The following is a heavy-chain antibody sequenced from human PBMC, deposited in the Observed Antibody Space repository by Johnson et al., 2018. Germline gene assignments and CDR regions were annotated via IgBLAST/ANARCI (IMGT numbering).Heavy chain of an antibody. CDR1: GFTFSSYS. D-gene: IGHD4-17*01. Sequence: EVQLVESGGGLVKXGGSLRLSCAASGFTFSSYSMNWVRQAPGKGLEWVSSISSSSSYIYYDDSVKGRFTISRDNAKNSLYLQMHSLKAEDTAVFYCARAQGGDYLAEYFQHWGQGTLVTVSS. J-gene: IGHJ1*01. V-gene: IGHV3-21*01. CDR3: ARAQGGDYLAEYFQH. CDR2: ISSSSSYI.